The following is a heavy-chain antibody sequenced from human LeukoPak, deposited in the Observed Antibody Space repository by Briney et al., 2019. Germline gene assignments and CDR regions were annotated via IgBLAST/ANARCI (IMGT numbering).Heavy chain of an antibody. CDR3: ARVGYSYGFDC. CDR1: GGSISSYY. D-gene: IGHD5-18*01. CDR2: VYYSGNT. Sequence: SETLSLTCTVYGGSISSYYWSWLRQTPGKGLEWIGYVYYSGNTNYNPSLKSRITISIDTSKNQFSLKLSSVTAADTAVYHCARVGYSYGFDCWGQGTLVTVSS. J-gene: IGHJ4*02. V-gene: IGHV4-59*08.